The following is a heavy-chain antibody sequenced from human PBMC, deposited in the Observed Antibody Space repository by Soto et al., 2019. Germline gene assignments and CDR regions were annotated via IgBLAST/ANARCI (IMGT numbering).Heavy chain of an antibody. CDR1: GGSISSYY. Sequence: SETLSLTCTVSGGSISSYYWSWIRQPPGKGLEWIGYIYYSGSTNYNPSLKSRVTISVDTSKNRFSLKLSSVTAADTAVYYCARVGYSNYYYYMDVWGKGTTVTVSS. V-gene: IGHV4-59*01. CDR2: IYYSGST. CDR3: ARVGYSNYYYYMDV. D-gene: IGHD3-22*01. J-gene: IGHJ6*03.